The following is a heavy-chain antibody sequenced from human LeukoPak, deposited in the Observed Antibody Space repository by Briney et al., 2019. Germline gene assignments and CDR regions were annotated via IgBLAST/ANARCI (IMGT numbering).Heavy chain of an antibody. CDR3: ARGMTFDYYYYGMDV. CDR2: IYYSGST. Sequence: SETLSLTCTVSGGSISSYYWSWIRQPPGKGLEGIGYIYYSGSTNYNPSLKSRVTISVDTSKNQFSLKLSSVTAADTAVYYCARGMTFDYYYYGMDVWGQGTTVTVSS. V-gene: IGHV4-59*01. J-gene: IGHJ6*02. D-gene: IGHD3-16*01. CDR1: GGSISSYY.